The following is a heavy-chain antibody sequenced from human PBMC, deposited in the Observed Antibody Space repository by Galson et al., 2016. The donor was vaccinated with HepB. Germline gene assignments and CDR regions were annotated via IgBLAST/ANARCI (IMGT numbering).Heavy chain of an antibody. Sequence: SLRLSCAASGFTFSSYAMHWVRQAPGKGLGWVAVISYDGSNKYYADFVEGRFTISRDNSKNTLYLHMNNLRAEDTAVYYCAREGDAYYYDSSGYYGYWGQGALVTVSS. CDR2: ISYDGSNK. CDR1: GFTFSSYA. V-gene: IGHV3-30-3*01. CDR3: AREGDAYYYDSSGYYGY. D-gene: IGHD3-22*01. J-gene: IGHJ4*02.